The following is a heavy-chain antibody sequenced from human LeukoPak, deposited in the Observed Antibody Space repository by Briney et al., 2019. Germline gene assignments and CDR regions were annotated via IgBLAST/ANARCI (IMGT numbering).Heavy chain of an antibody. D-gene: IGHD1-14*01. CDR3: ARGAGFAEPLPEY. V-gene: IGHV1-3*01. J-gene: IGHJ4*02. Sequence: ASVKVSCKASGYTFTSYAIQWVRQAPGQRLEWMGWINAGHGITKYSQKFKGRVTITRDTSASTDYMELSSLRSEDTAVYYCARGAGFAEPLPEYWGQGTLLTVYS. CDR1: GYTFTSYA. CDR2: INAGHGIT.